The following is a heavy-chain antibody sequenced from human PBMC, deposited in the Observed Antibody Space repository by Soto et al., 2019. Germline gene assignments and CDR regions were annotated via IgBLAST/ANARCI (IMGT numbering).Heavy chain of an antibody. D-gene: IGHD3-16*01. V-gene: IGHV5-51*01. CDR3: ARSQFDYVWGTSGYFDY. CDR1: GYSFSTHW. Sequence: RGESLKISCKGSGYSFSTHWVGWVRQMPGKGLEWMGIIYPGDSDARYSPSFKGQVTISVDESTTTAFLQWSSLKASDTAMYFCARSQFDYVWGTSGYFDYWGQGTLVTVSS. J-gene: IGHJ4*02. CDR2: IYPGDSDA.